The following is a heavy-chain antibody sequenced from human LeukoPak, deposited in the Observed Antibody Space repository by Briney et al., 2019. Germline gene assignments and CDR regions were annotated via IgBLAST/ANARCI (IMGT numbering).Heavy chain of an antibody. D-gene: IGHD6-19*01. V-gene: IGHV3-23*01. J-gene: IGHJ4*02. CDR1: GFTFSSFA. Sequence: GGSLRLSCVGSGFTFSSFAMSWVRQAPGKGLEWVSSISGGGANTYYADSVKGRFTISRDDSKNMQFLQMNSLRPEDTAVYFCAKRITVAVGYYFDSWGQGTLVTVSS. CDR2: ISGGGANT. CDR3: AKRITVAVGYYFDS.